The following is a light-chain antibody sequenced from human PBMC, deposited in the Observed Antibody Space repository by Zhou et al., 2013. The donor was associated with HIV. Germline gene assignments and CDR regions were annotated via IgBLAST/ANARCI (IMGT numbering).Light chain of an antibody. Sequence: DIQMTQSPSTLSASIGDRVTITCRASQNVGPWLAWFQQKPGKAPRLLIHKTSTLESGVPSRFSGSGSGTEFTLTISGLQSDDFATYYCQQAHIFPHTFGGGTRVEIK. CDR2: KTS. CDR3: QQAHIFPHT. CDR1: QNVGPW. V-gene: IGKV1-5*03. J-gene: IGKJ4*01.